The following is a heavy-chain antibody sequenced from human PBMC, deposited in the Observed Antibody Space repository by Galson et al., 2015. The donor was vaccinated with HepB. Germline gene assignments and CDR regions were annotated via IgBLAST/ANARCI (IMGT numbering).Heavy chain of an antibody. V-gene: IGHV3-30*04. CDR2: ISYDGSNK. Sequence: SLRLSCAASGFTFSYYAMHWVRQAPGKGLEWVAVISYDGSNKYYADSVKGRFTISRDNSKNTLYVQMNSLRAEDTAVYYCARGPPIVRGVPYDYWGQGTLVTVSS. D-gene: IGHD3-10*01. CDR1: GFTFSYYA. J-gene: IGHJ4*02. CDR3: ARGPPIVRGVPYDY.